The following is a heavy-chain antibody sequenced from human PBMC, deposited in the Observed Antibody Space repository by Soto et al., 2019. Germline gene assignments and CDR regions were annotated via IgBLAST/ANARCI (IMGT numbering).Heavy chain of an antibody. CDR3: ARDARIHLWFYYGMDV. D-gene: IGHD5-18*01. V-gene: IGHV4-34*01. CDR1: GGSFSGYN. CDR2: INHSGST. Sequence: SETLSLTCAVYGGSFSGYNWSWIRQPPGKGLEWIGEINHSGSTNYNQSLKSRVTISVDTSKNQFSLKLSSVTAADTAVYYCARDARIHLWFYYGMDVWGQGTTVTASS. J-gene: IGHJ6*02.